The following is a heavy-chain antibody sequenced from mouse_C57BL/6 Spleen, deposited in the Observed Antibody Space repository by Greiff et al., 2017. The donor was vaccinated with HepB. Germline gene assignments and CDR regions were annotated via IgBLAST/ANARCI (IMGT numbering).Heavy chain of an antibody. CDR1: GYAFSSSW. CDR3: ARYPSSHWYFDV. J-gene: IGHJ1*03. Sequence: VQRVESGPELVKPGASVKISCKASGYAFSSSWMNWVKQRPGKGLEWIGRIYPGDGDTNYNGKFKGKATLTADKSSSTAYMQLSSLTSEDSAVYFCARYPSSHWYFDVWGTGTTVTVSS. CDR2: IYPGDGDT. D-gene: IGHD1-1*01. V-gene: IGHV1-82*01.